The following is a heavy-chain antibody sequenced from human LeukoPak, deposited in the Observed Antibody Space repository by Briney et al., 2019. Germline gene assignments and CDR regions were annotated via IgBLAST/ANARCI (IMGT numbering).Heavy chain of an antibody. CDR2: FIPIFGTA. V-gene: IGHV1-69*06. D-gene: IGHD3-22*01. CDR3: ARGGLSNYYDSSGYYIDY. Sequence: SVKVSCKASGGTFSSYAISWVRQAPGQGLEWMGGFIPIFGTANYAQKFQGRVTITADKSTSTAYMELSGLRSEDTAVYYCARGGLSNYYDSSGYYIDYWGQGTLVTVSS. CDR1: GGTFSSYA. J-gene: IGHJ4*02.